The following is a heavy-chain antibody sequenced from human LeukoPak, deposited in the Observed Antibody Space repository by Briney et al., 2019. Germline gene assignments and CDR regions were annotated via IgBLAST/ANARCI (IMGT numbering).Heavy chain of an antibody. CDR3: AKDLYGGFDY. J-gene: IGHJ4*02. Sequence: GGSLRLSCAASGFTFSSYGMHWVRQAPGKGLEWVAVISYDGSNKYYADSAKGRFTISRDNSKNTLYLQMNSLRAEDTAVYYCAKDLYGGFDYWGQGTLVTVSS. V-gene: IGHV3-30*18. CDR1: GFTFSSYG. D-gene: IGHD4-17*01. CDR2: ISYDGSNK.